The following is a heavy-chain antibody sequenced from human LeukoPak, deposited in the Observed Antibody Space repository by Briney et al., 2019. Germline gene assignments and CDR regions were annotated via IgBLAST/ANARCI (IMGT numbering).Heavy chain of an antibody. CDR1: GFTVSSSY. Sequence: GGSQRLSCTGSGFTVSSSYMSWVRQTPGKGLEWVSGIYSGGTTYYADSVKGRVTISRDSSKNTLYLQMNSLRAEDTAVYYCARDSVQSLGYYDSSGSSGDYWGQGTLVTVSS. CDR2: IYSGGTT. D-gene: IGHD3-22*01. J-gene: IGHJ4*02. V-gene: IGHV3-66*01. CDR3: ARDSVQSLGYYDSSGSSGDY.